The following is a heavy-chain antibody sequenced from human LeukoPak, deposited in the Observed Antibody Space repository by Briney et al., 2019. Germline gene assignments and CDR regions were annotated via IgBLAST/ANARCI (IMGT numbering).Heavy chain of an antibody. V-gene: IGHV3-30*03. CDR2: ISYDGSNK. D-gene: IGHD3-9*01. J-gene: IGHJ4*02. CDR3: AREGDDFLKGASDY. Sequence: GGSLRLSCAASGFTFSSYGMHWVRQAPGKGLEWVAVISYDGSNKYYADSVKGRFTISRDNSKNTLYLQMNSLRAEDTAVYYCAREGDDFLKGASDYWGQGTLVTVSS. CDR1: GFTFSSYG.